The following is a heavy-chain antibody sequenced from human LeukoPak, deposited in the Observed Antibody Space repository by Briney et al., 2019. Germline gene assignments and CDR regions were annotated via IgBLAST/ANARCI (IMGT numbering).Heavy chain of an antibody. CDR2: IYYSGST. V-gene: IGHV4-39*07. J-gene: IGHJ4*02. Sequence: SETLSFTCTVSGGSISSSSYYWGWIRQPPGKGLEWIGSIYYSGSTYYNPSLKSRVTISVDTSKNQFSLKLSSVTAADTAVYYCARDSPYSSSSVDYWGQGTLVTVSS. CDR3: ARDSPYSSSSVDY. D-gene: IGHD6-13*01. CDR1: GGSISSSSYY.